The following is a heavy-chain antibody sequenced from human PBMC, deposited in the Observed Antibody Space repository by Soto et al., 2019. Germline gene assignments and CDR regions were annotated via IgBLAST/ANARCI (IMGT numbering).Heavy chain of an antibody. V-gene: IGHV4-39*01. D-gene: IGHD3-10*01. Sequence: QLQLQESGPGLVKPSETLSLTCTVSGGSISSGSYYWGWIRQPPGKGLEWIGSVYYSGSTYYNPSLESRVTISVDTSKNQFSLLLSSVTATDTAVYYCPRLKYYYGSGSYGYFDYWGQGTLVTVSS. J-gene: IGHJ4*02. CDR3: PRLKYYYGSGSYGYFDY. CDR1: GGSISSGSYY. CDR2: VYYSGST.